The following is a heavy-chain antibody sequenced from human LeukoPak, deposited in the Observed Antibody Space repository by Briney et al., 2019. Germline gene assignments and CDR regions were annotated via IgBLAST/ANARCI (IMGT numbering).Heavy chain of an antibody. J-gene: IGHJ4*02. CDR1: GFTFSWYS. CDR2: INHSGST. CDR3: ARPGRRRYYYDSSGQLAFDY. D-gene: IGHD3-22*01. Sequence: GSLRLSCVASGFTFSWYSMNWIRQAPGKGLEWIGEINHSGSTNYNPSLKSRVTISVDTSKNQFSLKLSSVTAADTAVYYCARPGRRRYYYDSSGQLAFDYWGQGTLVTVSS. V-gene: IGHV4-34*01.